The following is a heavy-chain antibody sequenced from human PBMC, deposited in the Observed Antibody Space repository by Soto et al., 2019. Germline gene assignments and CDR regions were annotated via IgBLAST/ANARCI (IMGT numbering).Heavy chain of an antibody. J-gene: IGHJ4*02. Sequence: EVQLLESGGGLVHPGGSLRLSCAASGFTFSTYSMSWVRQTPGKGLEWVSGISGSGAATYYAASVKGRFTISRDNSKNTLYLQMNSLRAEDTALYYCAKYSGDTCYSALTSFWGQGTLVTVSS. CDR3: AKYSGDTCYSALTSF. V-gene: IGHV3-23*01. D-gene: IGHD2-15*01. CDR2: ISGSGAAT. CDR1: GFTFSTYS.